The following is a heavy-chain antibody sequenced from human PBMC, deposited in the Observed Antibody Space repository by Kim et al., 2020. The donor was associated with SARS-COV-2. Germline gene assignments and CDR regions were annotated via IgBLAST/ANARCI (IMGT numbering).Heavy chain of an antibody. CDR3: AKDVLQLWFGGMDV. D-gene: IGHD5-18*01. V-gene: IGHV3-30*02. J-gene: IGHJ6*02. Sequence: DCVQGRFTISRDNSKNTLYLQRNSLRAEDTAVYYCAKDVLQLWFGGMDVWGQGTTVTVSS.